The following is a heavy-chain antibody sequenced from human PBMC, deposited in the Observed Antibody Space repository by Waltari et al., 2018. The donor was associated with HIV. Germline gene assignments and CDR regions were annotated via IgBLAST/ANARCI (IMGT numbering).Heavy chain of an antibody. V-gene: IGHV3-7*01. CDR2: IKQDGSEK. CDR1: GFTFSSYW. Sequence: EVQLVESGGGLVQPGGSLRLSCAASGFTFSSYWMSWVRQAPGKGLEWVANIKQDGSEKCYVDSMKGRFTISRDNAKNSLYLQINSLRAEDTAVYYCAGRSPARRLNWFDPWGQGTLVIVSS. CDR3: AGRSPARRLNWFDP. D-gene: IGHD2-8*01. J-gene: IGHJ5*02.